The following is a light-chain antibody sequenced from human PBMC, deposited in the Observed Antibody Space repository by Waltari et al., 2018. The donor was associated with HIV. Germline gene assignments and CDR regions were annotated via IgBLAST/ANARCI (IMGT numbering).Light chain of an antibody. J-gene: IGLJ1*01. CDR3: ATWDDILSGYL. Sequence: QSVPTQPPSASGTPGQRVAISCSGSNSNIGSNFVYWYQQLPGTAPKLLIYKDNQRPSGVTERFSASKSGSSSSLAISGLRSEDEAEYYCATWDDILSGYLFGTGTKVTVL. CDR2: KDN. CDR1: NSNIGSNF. V-gene: IGLV1-47*01.